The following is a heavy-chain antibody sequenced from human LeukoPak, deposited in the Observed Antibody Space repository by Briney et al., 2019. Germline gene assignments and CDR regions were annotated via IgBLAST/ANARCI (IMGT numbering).Heavy chain of an antibody. CDR3: ARSSKWLSYGLDV. Sequence: GGSLRLSCAASGFTFSNYWMSWVRQAPGKGLEWVANIKEDGSETYYMGSVKGRFTISRDNAKNSLYLRLNSLRAEDKAVYYCARSSKWLSYGLDVWGQGTTVTVSS. J-gene: IGHJ6*02. CDR1: GFTFSNYW. CDR2: IKEDGSET. D-gene: IGHD6-19*01. V-gene: IGHV3-7*01.